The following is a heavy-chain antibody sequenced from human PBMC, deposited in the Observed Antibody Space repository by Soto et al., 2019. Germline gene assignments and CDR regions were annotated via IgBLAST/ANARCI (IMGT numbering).Heavy chain of an antibody. D-gene: IGHD5-12*01. V-gene: IGHV1-18*01. CDR2: ISAYNGNT. CDR3: AREWGYVEDEEI. Sequence: QVQLVQSGAEVKKPGASVKVSCKASGYTFTSYGISWVRQTPGQGLEWMGWISAYNGNTNYAQKLQGRVTMTTDTSTSTAYMEARSLRYDDTEVDGFAREWGYVEDEEIWVQGNLVTVSS. J-gene: IGHJ4*02. CDR1: GYTFTSYG.